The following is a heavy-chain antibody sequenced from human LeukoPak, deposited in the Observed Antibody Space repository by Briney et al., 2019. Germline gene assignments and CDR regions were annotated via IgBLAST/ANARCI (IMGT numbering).Heavy chain of an antibody. V-gene: IGHV4-34*01. D-gene: IGHD3-10*01. J-gene: IGHJ4*02. CDR1: GGSFSGYY. CDR2: INHSGST. CDR3: ARVDYYGSGRGEAFDY. Sequence: SETLALTCAVYGGSFSGYYWSWIRQPPGKGLEWIGEINHSGSTNYNPSLKSRVTISVDTSKNQFSLKLSSVTAADTAVYYCARVDYYGSGRGEAFDYWGQGTLVTVSS.